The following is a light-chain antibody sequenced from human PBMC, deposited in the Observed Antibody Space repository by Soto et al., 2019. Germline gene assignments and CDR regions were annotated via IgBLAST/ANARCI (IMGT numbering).Light chain of an antibody. CDR2: VNN. V-gene: IGLV1-40*01. CDR1: SSNIGALYD. Sequence: QSVLTQPPSVSGAPGQRVTISCTGSSSNIGALYDVHWYQQLPGTAPKLLTSVNNNRPSGVPDRFSGSKSGTSASLAITGLQAEDEADYYCQSYDSSLSGYVVFGGGTKLTVL. CDR3: QSYDSSLSGYVV. J-gene: IGLJ2*01.